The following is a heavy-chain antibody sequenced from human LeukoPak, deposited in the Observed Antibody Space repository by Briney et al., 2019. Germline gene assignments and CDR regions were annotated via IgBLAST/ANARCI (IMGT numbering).Heavy chain of an antibody. J-gene: IGHJ5*02. Sequence: GASVKVSCKASGYTFTSYDINWVRQATGPGLEWMGWMNPNSGNTGYAQKFQGRVTITRNTSISTAYMELSSLSSEDTAVYYSAREGGYCDSSGYYDGWFDPWGQGTLVTVSS. D-gene: IGHD3-22*01. V-gene: IGHV1-8*03. CDR1: GYTFTSYD. CDR3: AREGGYCDSSGYYDGWFDP. CDR2: MNPNSGNT.